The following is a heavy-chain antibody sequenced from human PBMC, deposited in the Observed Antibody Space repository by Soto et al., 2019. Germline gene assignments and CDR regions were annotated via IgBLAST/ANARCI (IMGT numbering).Heavy chain of an antibody. CDR2: ISAYNGNT. D-gene: IGHD1-1*01. J-gene: IGHJ6*03. CDR1: GYTFTSYG. Sequence: ASVKVSCKASGYTFTSYGSSWVRQAPGQGLEWMGWISAYNGNTNYAQKLQGRVTMTTDTSTSTAYMELRSLRSDDTAVYYCARRTRTAGVWNDGFYMDVWGKGTTVTVSS. V-gene: IGHV1-18*01. CDR3: ARRTRTAGVWNDGFYMDV.